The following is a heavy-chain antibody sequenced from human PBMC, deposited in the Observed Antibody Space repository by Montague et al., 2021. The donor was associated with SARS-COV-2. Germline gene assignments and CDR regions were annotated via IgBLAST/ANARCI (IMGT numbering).Heavy chain of an antibody. Sequence: SETLSLTCAVHGTSFSGYYWNWIRQPPGKGLEWIGEINHGGSTKYSPSLKSRLTISADTSKNQFSLKLTSVAAADTAVYYCARLRDGAVPSPILGVGPYYSYYYMGVWGRGTTVTVSS. CDR2: INHGGST. CDR3: ARLRDGAVPSPILGVGPYYSYYYMGV. CDR1: GTSFSGYY. V-gene: IGHV4-34*01. D-gene: IGHD3-10*01. J-gene: IGHJ6*03.